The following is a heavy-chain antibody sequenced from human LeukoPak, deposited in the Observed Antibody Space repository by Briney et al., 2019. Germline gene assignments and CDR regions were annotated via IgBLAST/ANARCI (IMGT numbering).Heavy chain of an antibody. D-gene: IGHD6-13*01. CDR3: AREILAAAGIPPDYYYYYGMDV. CDR2: INHRGST. J-gene: IGHJ6*02. V-gene: IGHV4-34*09. Sequence: SETLSLTCAVYGGSFSGYYWSWIRQPPGKGLEWIGEINHRGSTYYNPSLKSRVTISVDTSKNQFSLKLSSVTAADTAVYYCAREILAAAGIPPDYYYYYGMDVWGQGTTVTVSS. CDR1: GGSFSGYY.